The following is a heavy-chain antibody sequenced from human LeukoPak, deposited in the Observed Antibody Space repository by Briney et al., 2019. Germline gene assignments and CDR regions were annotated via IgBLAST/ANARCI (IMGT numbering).Heavy chain of an antibody. CDR1: GFTFSSYA. J-gene: IGHJ4*02. V-gene: IGHV3-23*01. Sequence: GGSLRLSCAASGFTFSSYAMSWVHQAPGKGLEWVSAISGSGGSTYYADSVKGRFTISRDNSKNTLYLQVNSLRAEDTAVYYCAKVGAANYYGSGSLEYWGQGTLVTVSP. CDR2: ISGSGGST. CDR3: AKVGAANYYGSGSLEY. D-gene: IGHD3-10*01.